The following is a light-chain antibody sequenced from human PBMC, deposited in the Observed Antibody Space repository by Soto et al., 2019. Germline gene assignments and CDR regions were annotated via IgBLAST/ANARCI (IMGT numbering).Light chain of an antibody. CDR3: QQYNDWPQT. CDR1: QTVSIN. V-gene: IGKV3-15*01. J-gene: IGKJ1*01. CDR2: GAS. Sequence: DIVMTQSPATLSVSPGERATLSCRASQTVSINLAWYQQKPGQAPRLLMFGASTRATGIPARFSGSGSGTEFTLAISSLQSEDFAAYYCQQYNDWPQTFGQGTKVDIK.